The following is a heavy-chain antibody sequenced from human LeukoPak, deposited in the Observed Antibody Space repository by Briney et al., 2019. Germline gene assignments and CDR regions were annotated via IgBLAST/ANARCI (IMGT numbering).Heavy chain of an antibody. Sequence: HPGGTLRLSCAASGFTLSSSEMNWVRQAPGRGLEWVSYISRSGSTIFYADSVKGRFTISRDNAKNSVSLQMNSLRAEDTAVYFCARPTWTNYMDVWGKGTAVTISS. V-gene: IGHV3-48*03. CDR1: GFTLSSSE. D-gene: IGHD3/OR15-3a*01. J-gene: IGHJ6*03. CDR2: ISRSGSTI. CDR3: ARPTWTNYMDV.